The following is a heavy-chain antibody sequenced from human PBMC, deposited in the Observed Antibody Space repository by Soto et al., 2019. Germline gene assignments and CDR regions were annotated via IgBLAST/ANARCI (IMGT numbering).Heavy chain of an antibody. D-gene: IGHD3-10*01. V-gene: IGHV1-46*03. CDR2: INPFDGSR. Sequence: ASVKVYCKASGYIFTSYYIHWVRQAPGQGLEWMGWINPFDGSRMFAQSFQGRVTMTRDTSTSTVYMEVSSLRSEDTAVYYCSRVDPGETSPFDHWG. J-gene: IGHJ4*01. CDR3: SRVDPGETSPFDH. CDR1: GYIFTSYY.